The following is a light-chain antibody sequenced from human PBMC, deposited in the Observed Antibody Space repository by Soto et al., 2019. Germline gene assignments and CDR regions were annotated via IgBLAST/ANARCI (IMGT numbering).Light chain of an antibody. CDR1: TGAVTTGYY. Sequence: QAVVTQDPSLTVSPGGTVTLTCASSTGAVTTGYYPAWFQQRPGQAPTTLIYSTDKRYSWTPARFSGSLLGSKAALTLSGVQPEDEAEYYCLPCDGTTWMFGGGTKLTVL. CDR2: STD. J-gene: IGLJ3*02. CDR3: LPCDGTTWM. V-gene: IGLV7-43*01.